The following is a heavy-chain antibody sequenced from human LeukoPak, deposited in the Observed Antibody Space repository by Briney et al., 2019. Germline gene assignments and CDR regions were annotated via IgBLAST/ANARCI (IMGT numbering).Heavy chain of an antibody. J-gene: IGHJ3*02. D-gene: IGHD3-3*01. Sequence: GGSLRLSCVASEFTFSNYGMSWVRQAPGKGLEWVSAISGSGGSTYYADSVKGRFTISRDNSKNTLYLQMNSLRAEDTAVYYCAKERGGRAYYDFWSGYSPDAFDIWGQGTMVTVSS. CDR3: AKERGGRAYYDFWSGYSPDAFDI. CDR2: ISGSGGST. CDR1: EFTFSNYG. V-gene: IGHV3-23*01.